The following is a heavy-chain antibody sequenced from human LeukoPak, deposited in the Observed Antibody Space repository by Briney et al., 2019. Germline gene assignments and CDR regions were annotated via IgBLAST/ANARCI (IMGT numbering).Heavy chain of an antibody. J-gene: IGHJ2*01. V-gene: IGHV1-69*06. Sequence: SVKVSCKASGGTFSSYAISWVRQAPGQGLEWMGGIIPIFGTANYAQKFQGRVTITADKSTSTAYMELSSLRSEDTAVYHCARVALGSWYFDLWGRGTLVTVSS. D-gene: IGHD2-15*01. CDR2: IIPIFGTA. CDR1: GGTFSSYA. CDR3: ARVALGSWYFDL.